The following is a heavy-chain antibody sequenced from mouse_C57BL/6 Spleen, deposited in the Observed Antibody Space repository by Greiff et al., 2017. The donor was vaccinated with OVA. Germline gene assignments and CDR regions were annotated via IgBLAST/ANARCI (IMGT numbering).Heavy chain of an antibody. CDR1: GYSITSGYY. V-gene: IGHV3-6*01. Sequence: DVKLQESGPGLVKPSQSLSLTCSVSGYSITSGYYWNWIRQLPGNKLEWMGYISYDGSNNYNPSLKNRITITRDTSKNQFFLKLNSVTTEDTATYYCARGGGDYYGSSYALDYWGQGTTLTVSS. CDR2: ISYDGSN. CDR3: ARGGGDYYGSSYALDY. D-gene: IGHD1-1*01. J-gene: IGHJ2*01.